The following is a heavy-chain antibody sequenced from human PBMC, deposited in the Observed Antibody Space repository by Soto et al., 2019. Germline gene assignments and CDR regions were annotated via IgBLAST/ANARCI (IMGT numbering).Heavy chain of an antibody. V-gene: IGHV1-58*01. CDR1: GFTFTSSA. Sequence: GASVKVSCKASGFTFTSSAVQWVRQARGQRLEWIGWIVVGSGNTNYAQKLQGRVTMTTDTSTSTAYMELRSLRSDDTAVYYCARDPTREYGMDVWGQGTTVTVSS. D-gene: IGHD1-1*01. CDR2: IVVGSGNT. CDR3: ARDPTREYGMDV. J-gene: IGHJ6*02.